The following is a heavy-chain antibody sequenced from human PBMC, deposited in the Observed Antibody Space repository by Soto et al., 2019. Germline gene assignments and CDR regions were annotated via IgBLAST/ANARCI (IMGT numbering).Heavy chain of an antibody. V-gene: IGHV3-7*01. D-gene: IGHD6-19*01. Sequence: EVQLVESGGGLVQPGGSLRLSCAASGFTFSSFWMSWVRQAPGKGLEWVANIKQDGSEKYYVDSVKGRFTISRDNAKNSLYLQMNSLSAADTAVYYCARVRYSSGLGDFDYWGQGTLVTVSS. J-gene: IGHJ4*02. CDR1: GFTFSSFW. CDR2: IKQDGSEK. CDR3: ARVRYSSGLGDFDY.